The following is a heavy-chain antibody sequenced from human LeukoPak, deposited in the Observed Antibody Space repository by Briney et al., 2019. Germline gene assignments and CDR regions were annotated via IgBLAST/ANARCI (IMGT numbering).Heavy chain of an antibody. CDR1: GGSISSYY. CDR3: VREKNDIVLTSYYFDY. D-gene: IGHD5-12*01. V-gene: IGHV3-53*01. J-gene: IGHJ4*02. CDR2: LYGSGDT. Sequence: ETVSLTCTVSGGSISSYYWSWIRQPPGKGLEWVSVLYGSGDTYYADSVKGRFTISGDNSKNTVYLQMNSLRAEDTAVYYCVREKNDIVLTSYYFDYWGQGTLVTVSS.